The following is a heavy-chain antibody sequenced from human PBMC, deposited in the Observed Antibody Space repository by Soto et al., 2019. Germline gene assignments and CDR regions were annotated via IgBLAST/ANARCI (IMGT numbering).Heavy chain of an antibody. D-gene: IGHD2-8*01. Sequence: QVQLVQSGAEVKKPWSSVKVSCKASGGTFSSYAISWVRQAPGQGLEWMGGIIPIFGTANYAQKFQGRVTITADESTSTAYMELSSLRSEDTAVYYCARDLGYCTNGVCFTLRTYNWFDPWGQGTLVTVSS. J-gene: IGHJ5*02. CDR2: IIPIFGTA. CDR1: GGTFSSYA. V-gene: IGHV1-69*01. CDR3: ARDLGYCTNGVCFTLRTYNWFDP.